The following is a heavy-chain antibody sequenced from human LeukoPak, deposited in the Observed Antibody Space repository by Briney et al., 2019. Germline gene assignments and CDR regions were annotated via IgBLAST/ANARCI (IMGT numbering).Heavy chain of an antibody. CDR2: IYHSGST. D-gene: IGHD4-17*01. CDR1: GGSISSSNW. J-gene: IGHJ4*02. CDR3: ARGGPPTVTRFDY. Sequence: ASETLSLTCAVPGGSISSSNWWSWVRQPPGKGLEWIGEIYHSGSTNYNPSLKSRVTISVDKSKNQFSLKLRSVTAADTAVYYCARGGPPTVTRFDYWGQGTLVTVS. V-gene: IGHV4-4*02.